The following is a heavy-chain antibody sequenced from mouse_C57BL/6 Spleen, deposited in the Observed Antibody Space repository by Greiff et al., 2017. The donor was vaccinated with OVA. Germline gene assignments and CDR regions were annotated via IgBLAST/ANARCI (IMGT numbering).Heavy chain of an antibody. V-gene: IGHV5-4*03. D-gene: IGHD4-1*01. J-gene: IGHJ2*01. CDR1: GFTFSSYA. CDR2: ISDGGSYT. Sequence: EVKVVESGGGLVKPGGSLKLSCAASGFTFSSYAMSWVRQTPEKRLEWVATISDGGSYTYYPDNVKGRFTISRDNAKNNLYLQMSHLKSEDTAMYYCARKLKGLYFDYWGQGTTLTVSS. CDR3: ARKLKGLYFDY.